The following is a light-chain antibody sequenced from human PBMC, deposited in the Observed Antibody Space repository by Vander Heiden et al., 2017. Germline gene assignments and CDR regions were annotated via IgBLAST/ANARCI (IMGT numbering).Light chain of an antibody. Sequence: HSALTQPAPVSGSPGQSITISCTGTSRDVGGYNYVSWYQQHPGKAPKVMIYDVSNRPSGVSNRFSGSKSGNTASLTISGLQAEDEADYYCTSYTSRTTWVFGGGTKLTVL. J-gene: IGLJ2*01. CDR2: DVS. CDR1: SRDVGGYNY. V-gene: IGLV2-14*03. CDR3: TSYTSRTTWV.